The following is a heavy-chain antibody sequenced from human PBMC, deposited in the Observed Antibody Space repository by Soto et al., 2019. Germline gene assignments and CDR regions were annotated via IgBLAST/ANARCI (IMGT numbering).Heavy chain of an antibody. D-gene: IGHD4-17*01. V-gene: IGHV3-30-3*01. CDR1: GFIFSSYA. Sequence: QVQLVESGGGVVQPGRSLRLSCAASGFIFSSYAMHWVRQAPGKGLEWVAVISYDGSNKYYADSVKGRFSISRDNSKDTLYLQMNSLRAEDTAVYYCAKDYYGDIGHYFQLWGQGILVTVSS. CDR3: AKDYYGDIGHYFQL. CDR2: ISYDGSNK. J-gene: IGHJ1*01.